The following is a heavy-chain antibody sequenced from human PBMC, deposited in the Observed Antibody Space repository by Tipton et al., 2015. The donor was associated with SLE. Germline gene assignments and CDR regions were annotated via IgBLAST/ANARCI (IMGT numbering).Heavy chain of an antibody. D-gene: IGHD7-27*01. CDR1: GGSISSSSYY. CDR3: ARGLAAGDRI. J-gene: IGHJ4*02. V-gene: IGHV4-61*05. Sequence: TLSLTCTVSGGSISSSSYYWGWIRQPPGKGLEWIGYIYYSGSTNYNPSLKSRVTISVDTSKNQFSLKLSSVTAADTAVYYCARGLAAGDRIWGQGTLVTVSS. CDR2: IYYSGST.